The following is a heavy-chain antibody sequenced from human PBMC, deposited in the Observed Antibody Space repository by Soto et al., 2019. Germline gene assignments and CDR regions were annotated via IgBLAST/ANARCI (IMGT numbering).Heavy chain of an antibody. V-gene: IGHV3-23*01. CDR3: AKYPWGTVTGAFDI. CDR1: GFTFSSYA. Sequence: EVQLLESGGDLVQPGGSLRLSCAASGFTFSSYAMSWVRQAPGKGLEWVSSISGSGGSKYYADSVKARFTISRDNSKNMLYLQMNSLGAEDTAVYYCAKYPWGTVTGAFDIWGLGTMVTVSS. CDR2: ISGSGGSK. J-gene: IGHJ3*02. D-gene: IGHD4-17*01.